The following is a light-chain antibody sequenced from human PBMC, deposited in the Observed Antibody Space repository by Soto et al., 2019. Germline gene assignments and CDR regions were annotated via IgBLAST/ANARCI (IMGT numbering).Light chain of an antibody. Sequence: QSVLTQPASVSGSPGQSITISCTGTSSDVGAYNYVSWYQQHPGKAPKLMIYEVSNRPSGVSNRFSGSKSGSTASLTISGLQAEDEAYYFCSSHTCSSTPYVFGTGTKV. CDR1: SSDVGAYNY. CDR2: EVS. J-gene: IGLJ1*01. V-gene: IGLV2-14*01. CDR3: SSHTCSSTPYV.